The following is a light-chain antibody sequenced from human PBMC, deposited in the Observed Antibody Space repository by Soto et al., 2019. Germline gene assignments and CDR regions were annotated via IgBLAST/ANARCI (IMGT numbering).Light chain of an antibody. V-gene: IGKV1-5*01. CDR1: QSISSW. Sequence: DIQMTQSPSPLSASVGDRVTITCRASQSISSWLAWYQQKPGKAPKLLIYDASSLESGVPSRFSGSGSGTEVPLTISSLQLDDFATYYCQQYNSYSYTFGQGTKV. CDR3: QQYNSYSYT. CDR2: DAS. J-gene: IGKJ2*01.